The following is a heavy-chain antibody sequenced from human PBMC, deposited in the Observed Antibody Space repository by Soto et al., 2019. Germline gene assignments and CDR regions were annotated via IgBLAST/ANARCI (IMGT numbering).Heavy chain of an antibody. V-gene: IGHV4-30-2*05. Sequence: VNPTQTLTLTCTFSGFSLSTSGMCVSWIRQPPGKGLEWIGYIYHGGSTYNNPSLESRVTMSVDTSKSQLSLTLSSVSAADTATYYCAHLVVAGITYYFDSWGQGTLVTVSS. D-gene: IGHD2-15*01. J-gene: IGHJ4*02. CDR1: GFSLSTSGMC. CDR3: AHLVVAGITYYFDS. CDR2: IYHGGST.